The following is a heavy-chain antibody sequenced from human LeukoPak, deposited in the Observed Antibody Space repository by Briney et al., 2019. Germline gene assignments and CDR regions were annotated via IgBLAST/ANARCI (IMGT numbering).Heavy chain of an antibody. CDR1: GGSISSSSYY. CDR3: ARLIIVVGTSSDY. CDR2: IYYSGST. J-gene: IGHJ4*02. V-gene: IGHV4-39*01. Sequence: SETLSLTCTVSGGSISSSSYYWGWIRQPPGKGLEWIGSIYYSGSTYYNPSLKSRVTISVDTSKNQFSLKLSSVTAADTAVYYCARLIIVVGTSSDYWGQGSLVTVSS. D-gene: IGHD3-22*01.